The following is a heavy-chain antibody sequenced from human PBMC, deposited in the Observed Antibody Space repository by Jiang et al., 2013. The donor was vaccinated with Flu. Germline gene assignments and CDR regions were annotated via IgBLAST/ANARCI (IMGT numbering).Heavy chain of an antibody. J-gene: IGHJ4*02. CDR3: ARLRGAVAPFDY. Sequence: LLKPSETLSLTCTVSGGSISSYYWSWIRQPPGKGLEWIGYIYYSGSTNYNPSLKSRVTISVDTSKNQFSLKLSSVTAADTAVYYCARLRGAVAPFDYWGQGNPGHRLL. D-gene: IGHD6-19*01. CDR1: GGSISSYY. V-gene: IGHV4-59*08. CDR2: IYYSGST.